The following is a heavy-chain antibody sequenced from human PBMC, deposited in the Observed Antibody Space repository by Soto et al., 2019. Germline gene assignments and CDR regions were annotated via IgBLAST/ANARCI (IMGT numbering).Heavy chain of an antibody. CDR3: ARGYSSAWRPMDV. CDR2: ISSSSGYI. D-gene: IGHD6-19*01. V-gene: IGHV3-21*01. J-gene: IGHJ6*02. Sequence: EVQLVESGGGLVKPGGSLRLSCAASGFIFSSYSMNWVRQAPGKGLEWVSSISSSSGYIYYADSVKGRFTISRDNAKNPLHLQINSLRAEDTAVYYCARGYSSAWRPMDVWGQGTTVTVSS. CDR1: GFIFSSYS.